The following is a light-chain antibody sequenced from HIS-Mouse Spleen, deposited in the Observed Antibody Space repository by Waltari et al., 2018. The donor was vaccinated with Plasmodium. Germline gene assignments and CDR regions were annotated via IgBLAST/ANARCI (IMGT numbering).Light chain of an antibody. CDR1: KSVLYSSNNKNY. J-gene: IGKJ2*01. V-gene: IGKV4-1*01. CDR3: QQYYSTPYT. CDR2: WAS. Sequence: DIVMTQSPDSLDVSLGERSTINCKPSKSVLYSSNNKNYLALYQQKPGQPPNLLIYWASTRESGVPDRFSGSGSGTDFTLTISSLQAEDVAVYYCQQYYSTPYTFGQGTKLEIK.